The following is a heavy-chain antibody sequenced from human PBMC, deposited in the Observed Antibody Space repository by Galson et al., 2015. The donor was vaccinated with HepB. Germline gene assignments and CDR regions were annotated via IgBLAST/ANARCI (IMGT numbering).Heavy chain of an antibody. D-gene: IGHD2-2*01. Sequence: SVKVSCKASGGSISTSAISWVRQAPGQGLEWMGGVIPVLVTADYAQKFQGRVTIVADKSSDTVTLELSGLKSDDTAVYYCARPPTHCDITSCYGLHLDVWGKGTTVTVSS. CDR2: VIPVLVTA. CDR3: ARPPTHCDITSCYGLHLDV. V-gene: IGHV1-69*10. J-gene: IGHJ6*03. CDR1: GGSISTSA.